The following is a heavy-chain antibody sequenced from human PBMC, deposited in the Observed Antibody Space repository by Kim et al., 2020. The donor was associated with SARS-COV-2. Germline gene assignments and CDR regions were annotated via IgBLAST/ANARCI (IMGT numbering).Heavy chain of an antibody. CDR2: ISGSGGST. J-gene: IGHJ5*02. Sequence: GGSLRLSCAASGFTFSSYAMSWVRQAPGKGLEWVSAISGSGGSTYYADSVKGRFTISRDNSKNTLYLQMNSLRAEDTAVYYCRNLDMVRGVTGGWFDPWGQGTLVTVSS. CDR1: GFTFSSYA. D-gene: IGHD3-10*01. V-gene: IGHV3-23*01. CDR3: RNLDMVRGVTGGWFDP.